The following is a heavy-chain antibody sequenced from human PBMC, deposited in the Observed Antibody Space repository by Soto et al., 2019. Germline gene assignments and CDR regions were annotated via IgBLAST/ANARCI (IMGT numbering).Heavy chain of an antibody. J-gene: IGHJ4*02. CDR1: GGSISSSSYY. Sequence: PSETLSLTCPFSGGSISSSSYYLGFLLQPPGKGLEWIGSIYYSGSTYYNPSLKSRVTISVDTSKNQFSLKLSSVTAADTAVYYCARRSCSGGSCFFDYWGQGTLVTVSS. CDR3: ARRSCSGGSCFFDY. CDR2: IYYSGST. V-gene: IGHV4-39*01. D-gene: IGHD2-15*01.